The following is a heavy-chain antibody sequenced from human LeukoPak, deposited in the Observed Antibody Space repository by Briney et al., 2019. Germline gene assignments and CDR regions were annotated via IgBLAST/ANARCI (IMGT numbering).Heavy chain of an antibody. CDR1: GGSISSSTYY. J-gene: IGHJ3*02. D-gene: IGHD6-19*01. CDR2: IYYSGST. Sequence: SETLSLTCTVSGGSISSSTYYWCWIRQPPGKGLEWIGSIYYSGSTYYNPSLKSRVTISVDTSKDQFSLKLSSETAADSAVYYCARSTIAVAGTGVFDIWGQGTMVTVSS. V-gene: IGHV4-39*01. CDR3: ARSTIAVAGTGVFDI.